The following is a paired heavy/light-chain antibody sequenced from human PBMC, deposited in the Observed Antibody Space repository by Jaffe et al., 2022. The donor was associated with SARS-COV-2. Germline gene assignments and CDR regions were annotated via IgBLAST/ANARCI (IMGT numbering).Heavy chain of an antibody. D-gene: IGHD6-6*01. CDR1: GGSISDDY. CDR3: ARGGASSKYFDY. V-gene: IGHV4-59*01. J-gene: IGHJ4*02. Sequence: QVQLQESGPGLVKPSETLSLTCTVSGGSISDDYWSWIRQPPGKRPEWIAFIHSNGDTDHNPSLKSRVTISVDTSERLFSLSLRSVTAADTAVYFCARGGASSKYFDYWGQGILVTVSS. CDR2: IHSNGDT.
Light chain of an antibody. J-gene: IGKJ1*01. CDR1: QSVLYSSSNMNY. CDR3: QQYYTTRPT. V-gene: IGKV4-1*01. CDR2: WAS. Sequence: DIVMTQSPDSLAVSLGERATISCKSSQSVLYSSSNMNYLAWYQQKPGQPPKLLIYWASTRESGVPDRFSGSGSGTDFTLTISSLQAEDVAVYYCQQYYTTRPTFGQGTRVEFK.